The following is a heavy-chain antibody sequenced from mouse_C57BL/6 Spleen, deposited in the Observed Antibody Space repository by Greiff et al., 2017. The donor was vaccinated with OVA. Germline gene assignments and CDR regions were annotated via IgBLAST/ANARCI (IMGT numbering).Heavy chain of an antibody. Sequence: EVQLQESGAELVKPGASVKLSCTASGFNFTDYYMDWVKQRPEQGLEWIGRIDPEDGETKYTPKFQGKATMTADTSSSTAYLQLSSLTSEDAAVYYCARESIPYAYWGQGTLVTVSA. V-gene: IGHV14-2*01. CDR2: IDPEDGET. CDR1: GFNFTDYY. D-gene: IGHD2-10*02. J-gene: IGHJ3*01. CDR3: ARESIPYAY.